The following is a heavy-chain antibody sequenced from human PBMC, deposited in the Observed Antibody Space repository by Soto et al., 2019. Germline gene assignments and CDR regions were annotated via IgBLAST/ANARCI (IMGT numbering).Heavy chain of an antibody. CDR1: GYSFTSYW. V-gene: IGHV5-10-1*01. CDR2: IDPSDSYT. CDR3: ARRGYYDFWSGTLGYYGMDV. D-gene: IGHD3-3*01. J-gene: IGHJ6*02. Sequence: VASLGISWKVSGYSFTSYWISWVRQIPGKGLEWMGRIDPSDSYTNYSPSFQGHVTISADKSISTAYMELRSLRSDDTAVYYCARRGYYDFWSGTLGYYGMDVWGQGTTVTVSS.